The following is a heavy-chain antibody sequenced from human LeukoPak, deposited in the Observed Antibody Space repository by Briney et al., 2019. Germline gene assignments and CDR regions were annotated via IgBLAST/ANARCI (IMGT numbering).Heavy chain of an antibody. Sequence: GGSLRLSCAASGFTFSSYSMNWVRQAPGKGLEWVSSISSSSSYIYYADSVKGRFTISRDNAKNSLYLQMNSLRAEDTAVYYCARDRRSYSYAGWVFDRWGQGTLVTVSS. V-gene: IGHV3-21*01. CDR3: ARDRRSYSYAGWVFDR. CDR2: ISSSSSYI. CDR1: GFTFSSYS. J-gene: IGHJ5*02. D-gene: IGHD5-18*01.